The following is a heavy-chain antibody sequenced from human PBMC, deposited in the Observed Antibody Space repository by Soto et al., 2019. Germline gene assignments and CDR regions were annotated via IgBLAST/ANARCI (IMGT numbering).Heavy chain of an antibody. CDR3: AKGRIAAAGSIDY. CDR2: ISGSGGST. J-gene: IGHJ4*02. V-gene: IGHV3-23*01. CDR1: GFTFSSYG. Sequence: RLSCAASGFTFSSYGMSWVRQAPGKGLEWVSAISGSGGSTYYADSVKGRFTISRDNSKNTLYLQMNSLRAEDTAVYYCAKGRIAAAGSIDYWGQGTLVTVSS. D-gene: IGHD6-13*01.